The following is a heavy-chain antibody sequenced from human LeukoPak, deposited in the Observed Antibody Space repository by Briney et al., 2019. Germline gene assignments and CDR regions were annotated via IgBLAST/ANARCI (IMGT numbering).Heavy chain of an antibody. Sequence: KPGGSLRLSCAASGFTFSSYSMNWVRQAPGKGLEWVSTISNSDYNTYYTDSVKGRFTISRDNSKNTLYLQMNSLRAEDTAVYYCARRAGAYSHPYDYWGQGTLVTVSS. J-gene: IGHJ4*02. V-gene: IGHV3-21*04. CDR1: GFTFSSYS. D-gene: IGHD4/OR15-4a*01. CDR3: ARRAGAYSHPYDY. CDR2: ISNSDYNT.